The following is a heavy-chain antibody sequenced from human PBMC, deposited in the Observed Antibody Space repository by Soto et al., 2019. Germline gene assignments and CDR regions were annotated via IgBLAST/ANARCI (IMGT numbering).Heavy chain of an antibody. CDR2: INAGNGNT. Sequence: ASVKVSCKASGYTFTSYAMHWVRQAPGQRLEWMGWINAGNGNTKYSQKFQGRVTITRDTSASTAYMELSSLRSEDTAVYYCARDRPERHLRFLEWLLSYYFDYWGQGTLVTVSS. V-gene: IGHV1-3*01. CDR3: ARDRPERHLRFLEWLLSYYFDY. CDR1: GYTFTSYA. D-gene: IGHD3-3*01. J-gene: IGHJ4*02.